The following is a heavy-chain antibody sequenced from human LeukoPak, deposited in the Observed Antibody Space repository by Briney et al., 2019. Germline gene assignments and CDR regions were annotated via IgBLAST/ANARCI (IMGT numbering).Heavy chain of an antibody. J-gene: IGHJ5*02. CDR2: IYYSGST. CDR1: GGSISSSSYY. Sequence: SETLSLTCTVSGGSISSSSYYWGWIRQPPGKGLEWIGSIYYSGSTYYNPSLKSRVTISVDTSKSQFSLKLSSVTAADTAVYYCARGATSYGDYAANWFDPWGQGTLVTVSS. CDR3: ARGATSYGDYAANWFDP. D-gene: IGHD4-17*01. V-gene: IGHV4-39*07.